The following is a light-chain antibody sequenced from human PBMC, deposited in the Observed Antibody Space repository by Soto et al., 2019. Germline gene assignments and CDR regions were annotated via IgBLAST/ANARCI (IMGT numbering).Light chain of an antibody. J-gene: IGLJ2*01. CDR3: SSFADTNTLL. V-gene: IGLV2-8*01. CDR1: GSDIAVYDF. CDR2: EVT. Sequence: QSALTQPPSASGSPGQSVTISFAGAGSDIAVYDFVSWYQQHPGKAPKLIIYEVTKRPSGVPDRFSGSKSGNTASLTVSRLEAEDESDYYCSSFADTNTLLFGGGTKVTVL.